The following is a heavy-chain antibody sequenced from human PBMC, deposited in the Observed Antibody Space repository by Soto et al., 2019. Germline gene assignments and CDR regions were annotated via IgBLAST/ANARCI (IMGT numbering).Heavy chain of an antibody. J-gene: IGHJ6*02. CDR3: VNDGSSGWPYFDDMDV. CDR2: ILYDGSKK. V-gene: IGHV3-30*18. CDR1: GFTFSSYG. D-gene: IGHD6-19*01. Sequence: GSLRLSCAASGFTFSSYGMHWVRQAPGKGLEWVAVILYDGSKKYYADSVKGRFTISRDNSKNTLYLQMSSLRAEDTALYYCVNDGSSGWPYFDDMDVWGQGTPVTVSS.